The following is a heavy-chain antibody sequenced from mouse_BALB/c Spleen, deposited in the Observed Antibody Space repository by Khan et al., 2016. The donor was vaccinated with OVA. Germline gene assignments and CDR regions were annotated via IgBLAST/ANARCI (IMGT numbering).Heavy chain of an antibody. Sequence: VQLKQSGPELMKPGASVKISCKASGYSFTSYYIHWVKESHGKSLEWIGYLDPFSGGTTYNQKFKGKATLTVDKSSSTAYIPLSNLTSEDSAVYYCTRHGYVAWFTYWGQGTLVTVSA. CDR1: GYSFTSYY. V-gene: IGHV1S135*01. D-gene: IGHD2-2*01. CDR3: TRHGYVAWFTY. J-gene: IGHJ3*01. CDR2: LDPFSGGT.